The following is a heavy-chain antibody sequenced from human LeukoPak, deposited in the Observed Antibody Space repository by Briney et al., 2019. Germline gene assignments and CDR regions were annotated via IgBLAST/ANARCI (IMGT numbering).Heavy chain of an antibody. J-gene: IGHJ4*02. CDR1: GFTFSSFW. CDR3: ARDARAAISALDY. CDR2: IKQGGSEK. Sequence: GGSLRLSCAASGFTFSSFWMAWVRQAPGKGPEWVANIKQGGSEKYYVDSVKGRFTISRDDANNSLYLQMNSLGAEDTAVYYCARDARAAISALDYWGQGSLVTVSS. V-gene: IGHV3-7*01. D-gene: IGHD6-13*01.